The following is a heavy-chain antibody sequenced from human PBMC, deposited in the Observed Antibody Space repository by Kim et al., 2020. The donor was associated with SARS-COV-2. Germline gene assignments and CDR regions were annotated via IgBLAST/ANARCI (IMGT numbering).Heavy chain of an antibody. D-gene: IGHD2-2*02. CDR1: GGSFSGYY. J-gene: IGHJ4*02. CDR3: ARDTPASEYYFDY. V-gene: IGHV4-34*01. Sequence: SETLSLTCAVYGGSFSGYYWSWIRQPPGKGLEWIGEINHSGSTNYNPSLKSRVTISVDTSKNQFSLKLSSVTAADTAVYYCARDTPASEYYFDYWGQGTLVTVSS. CDR2: INHSGST.